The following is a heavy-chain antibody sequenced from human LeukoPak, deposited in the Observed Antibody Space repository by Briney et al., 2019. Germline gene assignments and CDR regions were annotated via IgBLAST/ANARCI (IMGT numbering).Heavy chain of an antibody. D-gene: IGHD2-15*01. Sequence: SSETLSLTCAVYGGSFSGYYWSWIRQPPGKGLEWIGEINHSGSTNYNPSLKSRVTISVDTSKNQFSLKLSSVTAADTAVYYCARGVPRDCSGGSCYSGYDYWGQGTLVTVSS. CDR1: GGSFSGYY. J-gene: IGHJ4*02. V-gene: IGHV4-34*01. CDR2: INHSGST. CDR3: ARGVPRDCSGGSCYSGYDY.